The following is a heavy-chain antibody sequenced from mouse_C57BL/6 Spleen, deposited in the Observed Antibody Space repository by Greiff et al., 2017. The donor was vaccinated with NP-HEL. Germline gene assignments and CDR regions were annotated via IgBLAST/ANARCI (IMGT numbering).Heavy chain of an antibody. J-gene: IGHJ4*01. CDR2: IWSDGST. D-gene: IGHD2-2*01. Sequence: VKVVESGPGLVAPSQSLSITCTVSGFSLTSYGVHWVRQPPGKGLEWLVVIWSDGSTTYNSALKSRLSISKDNSKSQVFLKMNSLQTDDTAMYYCARGGYDSHYYAMDYWGQGTSVTVSS. CDR1: GFSLTSYG. V-gene: IGHV2-6*03. CDR3: ARGGYDSHYYAMDY.